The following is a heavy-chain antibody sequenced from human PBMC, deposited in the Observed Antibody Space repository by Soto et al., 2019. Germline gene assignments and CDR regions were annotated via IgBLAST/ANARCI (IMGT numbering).Heavy chain of an antibody. D-gene: IGHD3-22*01. J-gene: IGHJ3*02. CDR2: IIPIFGTA. CDR3: ARHLSYYYDSSGYYPRGAFDI. V-gene: IGHV1-69*13. Sequence: SVKVSCKASGGTFSSYAISWVRQAPGQGLEWMGGIIPIFGTANYAQKFQGRVTITADESTSTAYMELSSLRSEDTAVYYCARHLSYYYDSSGYYPRGAFDIWGQGTMVTVSS. CDR1: GGTFSSYA.